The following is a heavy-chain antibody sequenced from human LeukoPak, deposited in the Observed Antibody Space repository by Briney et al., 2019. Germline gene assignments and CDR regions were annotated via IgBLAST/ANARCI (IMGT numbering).Heavy chain of an antibody. V-gene: IGHV4-31*03. CDR2: IYYSGST. D-gene: IGHD2-2*02. CDR3: ARGIGCSSTSCYTARYYYYCYMDV. Sequence: PSETLSLTCTVSGGSISSGGYYWSWIRQHPGKGLEWIGYIYYSGSTYYNPSLKSRVTISVDTSKNQFSLKLSSVTAADTAVYYCARGIGCSSTSCYTARYYYYCYMDVWGKGTTVTVSS. J-gene: IGHJ6*03. CDR1: GGSISSGGYY.